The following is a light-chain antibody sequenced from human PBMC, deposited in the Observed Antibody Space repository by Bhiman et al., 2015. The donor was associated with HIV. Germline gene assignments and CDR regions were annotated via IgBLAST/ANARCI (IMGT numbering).Light chain of an antibody. CDR2: DVS. V-gene: IGLV2-14*03. Sequence: QSALTQPASVSGSPGQSITISCTGSSRDVGGYNYVSWYQQHPGKAPKVMIYDVSNRPSGVSNRFSGSKSGNTASLTISGLQAEDEADYYCSSYTISSLYVFGTGTKVTVL. J-gene: IGLJ1*01. CDR1: SRDVGGYNY. CDR3: SSYTISSLYV.